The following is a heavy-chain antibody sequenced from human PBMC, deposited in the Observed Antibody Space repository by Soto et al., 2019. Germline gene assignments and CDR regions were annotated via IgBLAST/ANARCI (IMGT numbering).Heavy chain of an antibody. J-gene: IGHJ4*02. D-gene: IGHD1-26*01. V-gene: IGHV2-26*01. Sequence: QVTLKESGPVLVKPTETLTLTCSVSGFSLSNARMGVSWIRQPPGKALEWLAHIFSNDEKSYSTSLKSRLTMSRDTSKSPVVRTMTNMDPVDTATYYCARHGRGVGARPLDYWGQGTLVTVSS. CDR3: ARHGRGVGARPLDY. CDR2: IFSNDEK. CDR1: GFSLSNARMG.